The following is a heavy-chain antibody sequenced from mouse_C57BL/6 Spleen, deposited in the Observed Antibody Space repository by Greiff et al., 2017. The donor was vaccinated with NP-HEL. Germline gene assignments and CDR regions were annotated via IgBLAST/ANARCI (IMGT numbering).Heavy chain of an antibody. J-gene: IGHJ4*01. CDR1: GYTFTDYN. D-gene: IGHD4-1*01. V-gene: IGHV1-18*01. Sequence: EVQLQQSGPELVKPGASVKIPCKASGYTFTDYNMDWVKQSHGKSLEWIGDINPNNGGTIYNQKFKGKATLTVDKSSSTAYMELRSLTSEDTAVYYCARHSVAGNYAMDYWGQGTSVTVSS. CDR3: ARHSVAGNYAMDY. CDR2: INPNNGGT.